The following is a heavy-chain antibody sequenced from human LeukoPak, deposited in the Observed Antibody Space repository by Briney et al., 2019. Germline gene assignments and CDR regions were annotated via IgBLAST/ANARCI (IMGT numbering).Heavy chain of an antibody. V-gene: IGHV4-39*07. CDR3: ARDWGHKYYDFWSGYPSFDY. D-gene: IGHD3-3*01. CDR2: IYYSGST. J-gene: IGHJ4*02. CDR1: GGSISSYSYY. Sequence: PSETLSLTCTVSGGSISSYSYYWGRIRQPPGKGLEWIGSIYYSGSTYYNPSLKSRVTISVDTSKNQFSLKLSSVTAADTAVYYCARDWGHKYYDFWSGYPSFDYWGQGTLVTVSS.